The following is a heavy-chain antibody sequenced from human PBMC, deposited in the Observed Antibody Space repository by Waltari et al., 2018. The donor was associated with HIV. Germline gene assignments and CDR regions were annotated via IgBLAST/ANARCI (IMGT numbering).Heavy chain of an antibody. J-gene: IGHJ4*02. CDR1: GYSISSGYS. V-gene: IGHV4-38-2*01. Sequence: QVQLQESGPGLVKASETLSLTCAVSGYSISSGYSWGWIRQPPGQGREWIGSIYHSGSTYYEWSLRRRASRSIETPKNHFSRKLGSVTAADTAVYYCASDLWEIAMAGSFEYWGQGTLVTVSS. CDR3: ASDLWEIAMAGSFEY. D-gene: IGHD6-19*01. CDR2: IYHSGST.